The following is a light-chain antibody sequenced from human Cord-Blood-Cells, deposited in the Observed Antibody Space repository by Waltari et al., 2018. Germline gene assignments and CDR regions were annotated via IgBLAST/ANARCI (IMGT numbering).Light chain of an antibody. CDR3: SSYTSSSTYV. Sequence: QSALTPPASVSGSPGQSITISCTGTSSDVGGYNYVSWYQQHPGKAPKLMIYAVSNRPTGVSNRFSGSKSGNTASLTISGLQAEDEADDYCSSYTSSSTYVFGTGTKVTVL. J-gene: IGLJ1*01. CDR1: SSDVGGYNY. V-gene: IGLV2-14*01. CDR2: AVS.